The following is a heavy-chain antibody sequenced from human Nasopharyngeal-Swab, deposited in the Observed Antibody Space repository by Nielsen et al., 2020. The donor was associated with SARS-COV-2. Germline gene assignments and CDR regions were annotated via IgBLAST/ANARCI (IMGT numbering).Heavy chain of an antibody. D-gene: IGHD6-19*01. CDR3: ARGKQWLDRGSDY. Sequence: GESLKISCAASGFTVSANYMSWVRQAPGKGLEWVSSIYSGGTTYYADSVKGRFTISRGSSTNTLYLQMSSLRAEDTAVYYCARGKQWLDRGSDYWGQGTLVTVSS. J-gene: IGHJ4*02. CDR2: IYSGGTT. CDR1: GFTVSANY. V-gene: IGHV3-53*01.